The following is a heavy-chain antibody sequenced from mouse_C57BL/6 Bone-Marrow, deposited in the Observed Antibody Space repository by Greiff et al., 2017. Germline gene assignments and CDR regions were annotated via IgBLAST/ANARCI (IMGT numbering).Heavy chain of an antibody. D-gene: IGHD1-1*01. CDR2: IYPGSGST. CDR1: GYTFTSYW. Sequence: QVQLQQPGAELVKPGASVKMSCKASGYTFTSYWITWVKQRPGQGLEWIGDIYPGSGSTNYNEKFKSKATLTVDTSSSTAYMQLSSLTSEDSAVYYCASWGNMITTVVATDYYAMDYWGQGTSVTVSS. J-gene: IGHJ4*01. V-gene: IGHV1-55*01. CDR3: ASWGNMITTVVATDYYAMDY.